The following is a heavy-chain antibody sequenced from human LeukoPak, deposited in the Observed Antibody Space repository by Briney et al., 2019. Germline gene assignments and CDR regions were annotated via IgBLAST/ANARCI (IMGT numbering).Heavy chain of an antibody. D-gene: IGHD2-21*02. V-gene: IGHV4-30-4*02. CDR1: GGSISRDDYY. CDR2: IFYSEST. CDR3: ARAQLGGGDVYSDY. J-gene: IGHJ4*02. Sequence: SETLSLTCTVSGGSISRDDYYWSWIRQPPGKGLEWIGYIFYSESTYYNPSLKSRITISVDTSKNQFSLKLSSVTAADTAVYYCARAQLGGGDVYSDYWGQGTLVTVSS.